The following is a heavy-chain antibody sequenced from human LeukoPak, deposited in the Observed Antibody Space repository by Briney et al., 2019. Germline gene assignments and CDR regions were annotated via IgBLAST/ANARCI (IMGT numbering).Heavy chain of an antibody. D-gene: IGHD3-10*01. CDR3: ARSHTTYYYSSD. CDR2: IYSGGST. J-gene: IGHJ4*02. Sequence: PGGSLRLSCAASGFTFSNYWMSWVRQAPGKGLEWVSVIYSGGSTYYADSVKGRFTISRDNSKNTLYLQMNSLRAEDTAVYYCARSHTTYYYSSDWGQGTLVTVSS. V-gene: IGHV3-66*01. CDR1: GFTFSNYW.